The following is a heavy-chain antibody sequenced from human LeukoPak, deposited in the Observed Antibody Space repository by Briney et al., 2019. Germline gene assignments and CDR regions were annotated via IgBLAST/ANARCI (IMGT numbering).Heavy chain of an antibody. J-gene: IGHJ4*02. CDR2: INPSGGST. Sequence: ASVKVSCKASGYTFTSYYMHWVRQAPGQGLEWMGIINPSGGSTSYAQKFQGRVTMTRDTSTSTVYMELSSLRSEDTAVYYCARDSRRGIAAAENFDYWGQGTLVTVSS. CDR3: ARDSRRGIAAAENFDY. V-gene: IGHV1-46*01. CDR1: GYTFTSYY. D-gene: IGHD6-13*01.